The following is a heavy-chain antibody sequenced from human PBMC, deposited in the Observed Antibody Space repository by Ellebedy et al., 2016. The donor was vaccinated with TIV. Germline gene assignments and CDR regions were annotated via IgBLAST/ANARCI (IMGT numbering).Heavy chain of an antibody. Sequence: GGSLRLXCAASGFTFSSYAMSWVRQAPGKGLEWVSTISGSSGSTYYADSLRGRFTISRDNSKNTLYLQINSLRAEDTAIYYCAKATYSVFWGQGTLVTVSS. CDR3: AKATYSVF. J-gene: IGHJ4*02. D-gene: IGHD2-15*01. CDR1: GFTFSSYA. CDR2: ISGSSGST. V-gene: IGHV3-23*01.